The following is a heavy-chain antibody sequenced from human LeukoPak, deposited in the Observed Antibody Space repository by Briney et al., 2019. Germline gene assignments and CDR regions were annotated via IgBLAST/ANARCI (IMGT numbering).Heavy chain of an antibody. Sequence: GGSLRLSCAASAFTFSDYWMSWVRQAPGKGLEWVANIKQDGSEKYYVDSVKGRFTTSRDSAENSLYLQMNSLRAEDTAVYYCARDSGDTVTPSRPYFDYGGRGNLVTVSS. V-gene: IGHV3-7*01. CDR2: IKQDGSEK. CDR3: ARDSGDTVTPSRPYFDY. D-gene: IGHD4-11*01. CDR1: AFTFSDYW. J-gene: IGHJ4*02.